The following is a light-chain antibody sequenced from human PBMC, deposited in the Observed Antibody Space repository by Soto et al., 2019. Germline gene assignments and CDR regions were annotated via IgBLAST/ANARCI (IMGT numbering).Light chain of an antibody. Sequence: QSVLTQPASVSGSPGQSITVSCTGSRNDVGNYNLVSWYQQSPGKAPKLLIYEDSKRPSGVSNRFSGSKSGGTASLTISCLQAGDEGDYYYCSYTGATTAYVFVSGTKVTVL. CDR1: RNDVGNYNL. CDR3: CSYTGATTAYV. J-gene: IGLJ1*01. CDR2: EDS. V-gene: IGLV2-23*01.